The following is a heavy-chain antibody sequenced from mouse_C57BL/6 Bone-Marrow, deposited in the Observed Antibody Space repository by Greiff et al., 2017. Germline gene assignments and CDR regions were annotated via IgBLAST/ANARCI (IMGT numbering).Heavy chain of an antibody. CDR2: IWGGGST. V-gene: IGHV2-9*01. Sequence: QVQLQQSGPGLVAPSQCLSITCTASGFSLTSYGVDWVRQPPGKGLEWLGVIWGGGSTNYNSAPMSRLIISKDNSKSHVFLKMNSLQTDDTAMYYYAKHEDYDDAMDYWGQGTSVTVSS. D-gene: IGHD2-4*01. J-gene: IGHJ4*01. CDR1: GFSLTSYG. CDR3: AKHEDYDDAMDY.